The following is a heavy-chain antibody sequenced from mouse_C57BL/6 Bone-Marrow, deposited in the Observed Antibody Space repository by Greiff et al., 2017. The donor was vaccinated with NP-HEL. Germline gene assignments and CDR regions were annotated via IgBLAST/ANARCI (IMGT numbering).Heavy chain of an antibody. D-gene: IGHD1-3*01. V-gene: IGHV1-50*01. J-gene: IGHJ4*01. CDR1: GYTFTSYW. Sequence: VQLQQPGAELVKPGASVKLSCKASGYTFTSYWMQWVKQRPGQGLEWIGEIDPSDSYTNYNQKFKGKATLTVDTSSSTASMQLSSLTSEDSAVYYCARWSGMDYWGQGTSVTVSS. CDR3: ARWSGMDY. CDR2: IDPSDSYT.